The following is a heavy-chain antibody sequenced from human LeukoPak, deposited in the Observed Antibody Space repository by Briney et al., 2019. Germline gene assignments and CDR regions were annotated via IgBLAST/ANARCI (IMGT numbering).Heavy chain of an antibody. CDR3: TTDRHTAMVQFDY. D-gene: IGHD5-18*01. Sequence: GGSLRLSCVASGLIFSNAWMSWVRQAPGKGLEWVGHIKSKTDGATADYVAPVKGRFTISRDDSKNTLYLQMNSLKIDDTAVYYCTTDRHTAMVQFDYWGQGTLVSVSS. CDR2: IKSKTDGATA. V-gene: IGHV3-15*01. CDR1: GLIFSNAW. J-gene: IGHJ4*02.